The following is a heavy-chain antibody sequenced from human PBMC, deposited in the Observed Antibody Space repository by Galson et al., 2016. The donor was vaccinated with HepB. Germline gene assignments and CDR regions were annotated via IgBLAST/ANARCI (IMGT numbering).Heavy chain of an antibody. D-gene: IGHD4-11*01. CDR1: GFTFSSYG. CDR3: AKDYTLYLTSVIQITDH. J-gene: IGHJ4*02. CDR2: ISYDGTKR. V-gene: IGHV3-30*18. Sequence: SLRLSCAASGFTFSSYGMHWVRQAPGKGLEWVSVISYDGTKRYYADSVKGRFTISRDNSENTLFLQMNSLRAEDTAVYYCAKDYTLYLTSVIQITDHWGQGTLVTVSS.